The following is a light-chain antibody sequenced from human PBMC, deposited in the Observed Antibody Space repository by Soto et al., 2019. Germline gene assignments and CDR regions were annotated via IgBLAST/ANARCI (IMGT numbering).Light chain of an antibody. CDR1: QGVANY. CDR3: QQDLRPPLT. CDR2: AAS. Sequence: DIQLTQSPSFLSASVGDRVTITCRASQGVANYFAWYQQKPGKAPNLLIYAASTLQGGVPSRFSASGSGTDFTLTISSLQPEDFATYYCQQDLRPPLTFGPGTKVDNK. V-gene: IGKV1-9*01. J-gene: IGKJ3*01.